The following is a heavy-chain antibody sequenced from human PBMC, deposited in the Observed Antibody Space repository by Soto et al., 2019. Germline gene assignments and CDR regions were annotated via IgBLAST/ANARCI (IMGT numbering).Heavy chain of an antibody. CDR1: GGSFSGYY. J-gene: IGHJ6*03. CDR3: ARVPHSSGWYPYYYYYMDV. V-gene: IGHV4-34*01. CDR2: INHSGST. D-gene: IGHD6-19*01. Sequence: SETLSLTCAVYGGSFSGYYWSWIRQPPGKGQEWIGEINHSGSTNYNPYLKSRVTISVDTSKNQFSLKLSSVTAADTAVYYCARVPHSSGWYPYYYYYMDVWGKGTTVTVS.